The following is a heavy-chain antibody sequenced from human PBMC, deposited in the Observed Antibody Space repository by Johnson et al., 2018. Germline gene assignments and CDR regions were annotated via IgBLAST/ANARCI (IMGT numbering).Heavy chain of an antibody. J-gene: IGHJ6*02. V-gene: IGHV3-11*01. CDR3: ARFDQLAHYGMDV. CDR2: ISFRGGTI. Sequence: QVQLVQSGGGLVKPGGSLRLSCAASGFTFRDYYMSWIRQAPGKGLEWVSYISFRGGTIYYADSVKGRFTISRDNAKTSLFLQMNSLRAEDTAVYYCARFDQLAHYGMDVWGQGTTVTVSS. D-gene: IGHD2-2*01. CDR1: GFTFRDYY.